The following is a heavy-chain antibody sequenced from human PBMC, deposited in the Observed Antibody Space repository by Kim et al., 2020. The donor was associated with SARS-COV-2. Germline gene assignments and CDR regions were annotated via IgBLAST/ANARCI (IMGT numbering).Heavy chain of an antibody. CDR2: ST. CDR3: AGGRGRPFDD. Sequence: STNYNPSLKSRVTISVDKSKNQFSLKLSSVTAADTAVYYGAGGRGRPFDDWGQGTLVTVSS. V-gene: IGHV4-34*01. J-gene: IGHJ4*02.